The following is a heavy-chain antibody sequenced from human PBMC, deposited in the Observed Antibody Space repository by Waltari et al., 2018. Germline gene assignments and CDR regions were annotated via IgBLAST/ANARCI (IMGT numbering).Heavy chain of an antibody. D-gene: IGHD4-17*01. CDR2: IYYSGST. CDR1: GGSISSGACY. CDR3: ARGGIDDYGDYPVKH. Sequence: QVQLQESGPGLAKPSQTLSTTCPVPGGSISSGACYCSRTRHPPGKGLEWIGYIYYSGSTYYNPSLKSRVTISVDTSKNQFSLKLSSVTAADTAVYYCARGGIDDYGDYPVKHWGQGTLVTVSS. J-gene: IGHJ1*01. V-gene: IGHV4-30-4*08.